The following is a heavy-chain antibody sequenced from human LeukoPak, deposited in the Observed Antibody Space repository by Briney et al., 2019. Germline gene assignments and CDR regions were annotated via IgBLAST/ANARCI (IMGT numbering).Heavy chain of an antibody. V-gene: IGHV4-59*08. J-gene: IGHJ6*02. D-gene: IGHD3-22*01. CDR3: ARRPHYYDSSGYYGMDV. Sequence: SETLSLTCAVYGGSFSGYYWSWIRQPPGKGLEWIGYIYYSGSTNYNPSLKSRVTISVDTSKNQFSLKLSSVTAADTAVYYCARRPHYYDSSGYYGMDVWGQGTTVTVSS. CDR1: GGSFSGYY. CDR2: IYYSGST.